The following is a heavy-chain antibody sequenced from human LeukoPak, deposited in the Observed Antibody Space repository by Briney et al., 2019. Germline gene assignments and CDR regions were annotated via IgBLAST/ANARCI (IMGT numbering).Heavy chain of an antibody. J-gene: IGHJ4*02. CDR3: AKVRTAPYYFDY. Sequence: SGGSLRLSCAASGFTFSSYAMSWVRQAPGKGLEWVSAISGSGGSTYYADSVKGRFTISRDNSKNTLYLQMNSLRAEDTAVYYCAKVRTAPYYFDYWGQGTLVTVSS. D-gene: IGHD5-18*01. CDR2: ISGSGGST. V-gene: IGHV3-23*01. CDR1: GFTFSSYA.